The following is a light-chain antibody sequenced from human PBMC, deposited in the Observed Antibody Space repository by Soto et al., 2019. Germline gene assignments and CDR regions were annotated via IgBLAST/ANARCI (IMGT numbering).Light chain of an antibody. Sequence: DIQMTQSPSSLSASVGDRVTITCRASQIISNYLNWYQQKPGKAPKLLIYATSSLQSGVPSSFSGSRSGTEFTLNISSLQPEDFATYYCQQRHSTPYTFGQGTKLEIK. V-gene: IGKV1-39*01. J-gene: IGKJ2*01. CDR1: QIISNY. CDR3: QQRHSTPYT. CDR2: ATS.